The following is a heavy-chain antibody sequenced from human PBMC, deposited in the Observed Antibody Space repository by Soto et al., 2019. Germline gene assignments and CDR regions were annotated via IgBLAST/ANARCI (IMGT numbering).Heavy chain of an antibody. D-gene: IGHD4-4*01. J-gene: IGHJ6*02. CDR3: ARLLHPAYGIDV. CDR2: INHSGST. Sequence: PSETLSLTCAVYGGSFSGYYWSWIRQPPGKGLEWIGEINHSGSTNYNPSLKSRVTISVDTSKNQFSLKLSSVTAADTAVYYCARLLHPAYGIDVWGQGTTVTVSS. V-gene: IGHV4-34*01. CDR1: GGSFSGYY.